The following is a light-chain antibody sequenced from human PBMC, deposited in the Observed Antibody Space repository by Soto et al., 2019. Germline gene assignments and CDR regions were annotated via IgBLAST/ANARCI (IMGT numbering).Light chain of an antibody. CDR1: QSLSSY. CDR2: AAS. J-gene: IGKJ2*01. CDR3: QHDGSSART. V-gene: IGKV3-20*01. Sequence: EIVLTQSPGTLSLSPGERATLSCRASQSLSSYLAWYQQKPGQAPRLLIYAASSRATRIPDRFSGSGSGTDLTLTISRMEPEDFAVYYCQHDGSSARTFGQGTKLEIK.